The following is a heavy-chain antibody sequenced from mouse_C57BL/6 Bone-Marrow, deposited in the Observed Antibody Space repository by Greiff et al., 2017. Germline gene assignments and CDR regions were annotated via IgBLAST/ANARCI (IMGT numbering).Heavy chain of an antibody. CDR2: IYPGSGST. V-gene: IGHV1-55*01. CDR1: GYTFTSYW. J-gene: IGHJ1*03. Sequence: VQLQQPGAELVKPGASVKMSCKASGYTFTSYWITWVKQRPGQGLEWIGDIYPGSGSTNYNEKFKSKATLTVDTSSSTAYMQLSSLTSEDSAVYYWASTPLYYGNSFWYFDVWGTGTTVTVSS. CDR3: ASTPLYYGNSFWYFDV. D-gene: IGHD2-1*01.